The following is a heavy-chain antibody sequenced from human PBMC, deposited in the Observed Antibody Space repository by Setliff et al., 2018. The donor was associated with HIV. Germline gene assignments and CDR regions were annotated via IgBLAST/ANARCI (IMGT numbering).Heavy chain of an antibody. Sequence: SETLSLTCFVSGVSISGHFWGWIRQPPGKGLEWIGYIYTSGTTEYNPSLDSRVTISVDTSRDQFSLKLYSVTAADTAVYYCARAYFGSGIYYWGQGTLVTVSS. CDR3: ARAYFGSGIYY. V-gene: IGHV4-4*09. D-gene: IGHD3-10*01. CDR2: IYTSGTT. CDR1: GVSISGHF. J-gene: IGHJ4*02.